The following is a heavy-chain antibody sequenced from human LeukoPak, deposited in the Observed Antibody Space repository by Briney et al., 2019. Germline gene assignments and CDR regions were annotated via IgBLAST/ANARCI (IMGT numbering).Heavy chain of an antibody. CDR2: IYPGASDT. Sequence: KDGESLKISCKGSGYSFTSYWIGWVRQMPGKGLEWMGIIYPGASDTRYSPSFQGQVTISADKSISTAYLQWSSLKASDTAMYYCARHGWFGELSPLYYYYGMDVWGQGTTVTVSS. CDR1: GYSFTSYW. V-gene: IGHV5-51*01. D-gene: IGHD3-10*01. CDR3: ARHGWFGELSPLYYYYGMDV. J-gene: IGHJ6*02.